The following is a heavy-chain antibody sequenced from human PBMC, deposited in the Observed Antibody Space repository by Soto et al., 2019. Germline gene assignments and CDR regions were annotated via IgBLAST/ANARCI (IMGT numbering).Heavy chain of an antibody. D-gene: IGHD5-12*01. Sequence: SGPRLVNRRQTLTLTCTFSGCSFGTAGEAVGWMRQPPGWALEWLALVYWNDDKRFSPALKTRLTISGDTSKNQVVLSLTNVDPGDTATYFCAHSDGGYEIIYFDFWGQGTPVTVSS. J-gene: IGHJ4*02. CDR1: GCSFGTAGEA. CDR3: AHSDGGYEIIYFDF. CDR2: VYWNDDK. V-gene: IGHV2-5*01.